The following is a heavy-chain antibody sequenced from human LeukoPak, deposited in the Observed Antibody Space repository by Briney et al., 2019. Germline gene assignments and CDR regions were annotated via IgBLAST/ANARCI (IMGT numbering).Heavy chain of an antibody. CDR1: GYSFTSYW. J-gene: IGHJ4*02. D-gene: IGHD3-22*01. V-gene: IGHV5-51*01. Sequence: GESLKISCEGSGYSFTSYWIGWVRQMPGKGLEWVAIIYPGDSDTIYSPSFQGQVTISADNSISTAYLQWSSLKASDTAMYYCARSSHSSGFYDYFDYWGQGTLVTVSS. CDR3: ARSSHSSGFYDYFDY. CDR2: IYPGDSDT.